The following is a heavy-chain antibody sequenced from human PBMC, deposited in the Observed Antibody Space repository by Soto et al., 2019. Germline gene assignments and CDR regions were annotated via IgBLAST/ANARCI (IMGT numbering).Heavy chain of an antibody. J-gene: IGHJ4*02. D-gene: IGHD2-21*02. CDR3: ARLPPAYCGGDCYSGRDY. CDR2: MNPNSGNT. CDR1: GYTFTSYD. V-gene: IGHV1-8*01. Sequence: QVQLVQSGAEVKKPGASVKVSCKASGYTFTSYDINWVRQATGHGLEWMGWMNPNSGNTGYAQKFQGRVTMTRNTSISTAYMELSSLRSEDTTVYYCARLPPAYCGGDCYSGRDYWGQGTLVTVSS.